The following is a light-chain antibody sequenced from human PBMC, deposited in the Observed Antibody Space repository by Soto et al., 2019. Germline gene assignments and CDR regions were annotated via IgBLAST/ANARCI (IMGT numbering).Light chain of an antibody. J-gene: IGLJ2*01. Sequence: QSVLTQPPSVSGAPGQRVTISCTGSSSNIGAGYDVHWYQQVPRTPPKLLIYGNSHRPSGVPDRFSGSKSGTSASLAITELQAEDEADYYCQSYDSSLSAVLFGGGTKLTVL. CDR3: QSYDSSLSAVL. V-gene: IGLV1-40*01. CDR2: GNS. CDR1: SSNIGAGYD.